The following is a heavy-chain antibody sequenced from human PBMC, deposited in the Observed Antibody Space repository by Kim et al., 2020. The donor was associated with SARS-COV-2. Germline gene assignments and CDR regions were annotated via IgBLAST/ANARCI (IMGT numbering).Heavy chain of an antibody. V-gene: IGHV3-23*01. J-gene: IGHJ2*01. Sequence: GGSLRLSCAASGFTFSSFAMTWVRQAPGKGLEWVSILSDSGGDTFYADSVKGRFTISRDNTKNTLYLQMNSLRAEDTAVYYCATKGIPARVQWYFDLWGRGTLVTVSS. CDR2: LSDSGGDT. CDR3: ATKGIPARVQWYFDL. D-gene: IGHD6-13*01. CDR1: GFTFSSFA.